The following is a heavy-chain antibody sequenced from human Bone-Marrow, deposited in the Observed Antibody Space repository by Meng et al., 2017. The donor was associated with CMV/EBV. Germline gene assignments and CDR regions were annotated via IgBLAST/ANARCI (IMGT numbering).Heavy chain of an antibody. J-gene: IGHJ4*02. CDR2: ISWNSGSI. V-gene: IGHV3-9*01. CDR3: ARGVTWRYYDYVWGSYRPTNYYFDY. Sequence: GGSLRLSCAASGFTFDDYAMHWVRQAPGKGLEWVSGISWNSGSIGYADSVKGRFTISRDNAKNSLYLQMNSLRAEDTAVYYCARGVTWRYYDYVWGSYRPTNYYFDYWGQGTLVTVSS. CDR1: GFTFDDYA. D-gene: IGHD3-16*02.